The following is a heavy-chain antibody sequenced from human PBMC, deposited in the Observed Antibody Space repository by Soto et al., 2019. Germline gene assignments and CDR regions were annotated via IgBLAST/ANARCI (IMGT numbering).Heavy chain of an antibody. D-gene: IGHD1-26*01. CDR1: GFTFSYYW. Sequence: EVQLVESGGGLVQPGESLRLSCAASGFTFSYYWMHWVRQTPGKGLLWVSHIHNDGSRTTYADSVKGRFTISRDNAKKTVYLQMNSLRDDDTAVYYCARGGRGAFDLWGQGTAVTVSS. V-gene: IGHV3-74*03. CDR3: ARGGRGAFDL. CDR2: IHNDGSRT. J-gene: IGHJ3*01.